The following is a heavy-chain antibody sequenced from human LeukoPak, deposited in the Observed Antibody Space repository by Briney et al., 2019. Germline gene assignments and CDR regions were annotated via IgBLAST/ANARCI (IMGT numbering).Heavy chain of an antibody. CDR3: ARNTQLSFDY. J-gene: IGHJ4*02. D-gene: IGHD3-10*01. CDR1: GGSISSYY. CDR2: IYYSGST. Sequence: SETLSLTCTVSGGSISSYYWSWIRQPPGKGLEWIGYIYYSGSTNYSPSLKSRVTISVDTSKNQFSLKLSSVTAADTAVYYCARNTQLSFDYWGQGTLVTVSS. V-gene: IGHV4-59*08.